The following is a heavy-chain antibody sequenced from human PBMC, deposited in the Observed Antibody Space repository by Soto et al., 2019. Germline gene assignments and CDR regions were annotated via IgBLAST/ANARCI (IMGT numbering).Heavy chain of an antibody. Sequence: SVKVSCKASGGTFSNYAITWVRQAPGQGLEWMGGIIPIFGTTNYAQKFQGRVTIIADKSTSTAYMELSSLRSEDTAVYYCARQRGSSYXGSGSQYEYYHYYGMDVWGQGTTVTVSS. CDR2: IIPIFGTT. CDR3: ARQRGSSYXGSGSQYEYYHYYGMDV. CDR1: GGTFSNYA. J-gene: IGHJ6*02. V-gene: IGHV1-69*06. D-gene: IGHD3-10*01.